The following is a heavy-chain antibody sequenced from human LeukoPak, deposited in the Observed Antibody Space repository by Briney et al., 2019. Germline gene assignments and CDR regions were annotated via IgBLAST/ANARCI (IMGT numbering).Heavy chain of an antibody. V-gene: IGHV3-23*01. Sequence: GGSLRLSCAASGFTFSSYAVSWVRQAPGKGLEWVSAIGGSGGDIFYADSVKGRFTISRDNAKSSLYLQMNSLRAEGTAVYYCARYDGGSGPFDYWGQGTLVTVSS. J-gene: IGHJ4*02. D-gene: IGHD3-10*01. CDR3: ARYDGGSGPFDY. CDR2: IGGSGGDI. CDR1: GFTFSSYA.